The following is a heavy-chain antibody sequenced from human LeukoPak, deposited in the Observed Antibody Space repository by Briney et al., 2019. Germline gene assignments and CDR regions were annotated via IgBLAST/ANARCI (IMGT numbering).Heavy chain of an antibody. CDR1: GYSISSGYY. D-gene: IGHD2/OR15-2a*01. Sequence: PSETLSLTCAVSGYSISSGYYWGWIWQPPGKGLEWIGSIYHSGSTYYNPSLKSRVTISVDTSKNQFSLKLSSVTAADTAVYYCASEYDLEAFDIWGQGTMVTVSS. CDR2: IYHSGST. CDR3: ASEYDLEAFDI. J-gene: IGHJ3*02. V-gene: IGHV4-38-2*01.